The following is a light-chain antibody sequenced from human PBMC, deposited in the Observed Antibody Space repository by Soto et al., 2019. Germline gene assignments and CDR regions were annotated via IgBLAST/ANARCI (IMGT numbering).Light chain of an antibody. CDR2: GAS. V-gene: IGKV3-20*01. Sequence: VMPPSPATLSVYPGERATLSCRASQNLRSSLAWYQQKPGQAPRLLIYGASSRATGIPDRFSGSGSGTDFTLTISRLEPEDFAVYYCQQYGSSPLWTFGQGTKV. CDR3: QQYGSSPLWT. CDR1: QNLRSS. J-gene: IGKJ1*01.